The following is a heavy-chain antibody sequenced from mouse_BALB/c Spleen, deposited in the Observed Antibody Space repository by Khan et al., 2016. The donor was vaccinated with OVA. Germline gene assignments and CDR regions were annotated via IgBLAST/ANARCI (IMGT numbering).Heavy chain of an antibody. Sequence: EVKLLESGPGLVKPSQSLSLTCTVTGYSITTDYAWKWIRQFPGNKLEWMGIISHSGNTKYNPSFKSRISITRDTSKNQFFLQLKSVTTEDTARYYCARVEGGDFDYWGQGTTLTVSS. CDR2: ISHSGNT. J-gene: IGHJ2*01. CDR3: ARVEGGDFDY. V-gene: IGHV3-2*02. CDR1: GYSITTDYA.